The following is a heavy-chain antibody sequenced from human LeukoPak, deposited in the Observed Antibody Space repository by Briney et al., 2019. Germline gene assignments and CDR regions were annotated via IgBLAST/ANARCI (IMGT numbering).Heavy chain of an antibody. CDR1: GGSISSYY. D-gene: IGHD6-13*01. J-gene: IGHJ4*02. V-gene: IGHV4-39*01. Sequence: SETLSLTCTVSGGSISSYYWSWIRQPPGKGLEWIGSIYYSGSTYYNPSLKSRVTISVDTSKNQFSLKLSSVTAADTAVYYCARLSSWQTSFDYWGQGTLVTVSS. CDR2: IYYSGST. CDR3: ARLSSWQTSFDY.